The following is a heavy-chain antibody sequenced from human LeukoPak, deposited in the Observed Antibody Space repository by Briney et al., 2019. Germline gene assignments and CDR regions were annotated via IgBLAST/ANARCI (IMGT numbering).Heavy chain of an antibody. CDR3: AKHSMFGGGHFDY. V-gene: IGHV3-23*01. Sequence: PGGSLRLSCAGSGFTSSTYAMSWVRRAPGKGLEWVSTISSGRTTYYVDSVKGRFTISRDNSKNTLYLQMNSLRAEDTAVYYCAKHSMFGGGHFDYWGQGTLVTVSS. CDR2: ISSGRTT. D-gene: IGHD3-16*01. J-gene: IGHJ4*02. CDR1: GFTSSTYA.